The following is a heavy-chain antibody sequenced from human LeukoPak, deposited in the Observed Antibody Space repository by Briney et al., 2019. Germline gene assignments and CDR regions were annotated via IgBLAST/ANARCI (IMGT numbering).Heavy chain of an antibody. V-gene: IGHV3-73*01. D-gene: IGHD3-22*01. CDR2: IRSKANSYAT. CDR1: GFTFSDSA. CDR3: AKGSYYDSSGSFYFDY. J-gene: IGHJ4*02. Sequence: PGGSLRLSCAASGFTFSDSAVHWARQASGKGLEWVGRIRSKANSYATAYAASVKGRFTISRDDSKNTAYLQMNSLKTEDTAVYYCAKGSYYDSSGSFYFDYWGQGTLVTVSS.